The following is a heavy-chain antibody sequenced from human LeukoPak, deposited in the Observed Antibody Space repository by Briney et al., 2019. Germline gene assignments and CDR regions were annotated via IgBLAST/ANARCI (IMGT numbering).Heavy chain of an antibody. V-gene: IGHV3-23*01. CDR1: GFTFSSYS. CDR3: AKPYYDFWSGWD. D-gene: IGHD3-3*01. Sequence: PGGSLRLSCAASGFTFSSYSMNWVRQAPGKGLEWVSAISGSGGSTYYADSVKGRFTISRDNSKNTLYLQMNSLRAEDTAVYYCAKPYYDFWSGWDWGQGTLVTVSS. J-gene: IGHJ4*02. CDR2: ISGSGGST.